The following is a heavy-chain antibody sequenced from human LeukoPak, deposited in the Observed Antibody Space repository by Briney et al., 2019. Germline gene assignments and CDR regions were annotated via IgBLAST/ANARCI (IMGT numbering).Heavy chain of an antibody. J-gene: IGHJ6*02. D-gene: IGHD6-6*01. CDR1: GGTFSSYA. V-gene: IGHV1-69*04. Sequence: GSSVKVSCKASGGTFSSYAISWVRQAPGQGLEWMGRIIPILGIANYAQKFQGRVTITADKSTSTAYMELSSLRSEDTAVYYCASFRIAARPGGYYYYGMDVWGQGTTVTVSS. CDR3: ASFRIAARPGGYYYYGMDV. CDR2: IIPILGIA.